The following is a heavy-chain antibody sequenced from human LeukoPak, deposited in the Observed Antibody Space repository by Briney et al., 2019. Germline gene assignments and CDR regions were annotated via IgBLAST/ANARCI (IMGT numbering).Heavy chain of an antibody. CDR1: GFSLSEYW. CDR3: VRVVQRSFDT. CDR2: ISQDGSER. V-gene: IGHV3-7*01. Sequence: GGSLRISCAASGFSLSEYWMSWVRQAPGKGLECVAHISQDGSERSYADSVMGRFTISRDNARNSVFLQMNSLRAEYRAEYYGVRVVQRSFDTWGQGTLVTVSS. J-gene: IGHJ5*02. D-gene: IGHD3-9*01.